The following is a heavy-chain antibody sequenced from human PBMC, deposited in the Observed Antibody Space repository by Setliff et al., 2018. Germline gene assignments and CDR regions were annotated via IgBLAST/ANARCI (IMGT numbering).Heavy chain of an antibody. J-gene: IGHJ4*02. D-gene: IGHD5-18*01. Sequence: SETLSLTCAVSGFSIISNYYWAWIRQPPGKGPEWIGSFLHSGRTPYNPSLKSRVTISADTSKNQFSLKLPSVTAADTAVYYCARLDTNTYATFDYWGQGTLVTVSS. CDR3: ARLDTNTYATFDY. V-gene: IGHV4-38-2*01. CDR2: FLHSGRT. CDR1: GFSIISNYY.